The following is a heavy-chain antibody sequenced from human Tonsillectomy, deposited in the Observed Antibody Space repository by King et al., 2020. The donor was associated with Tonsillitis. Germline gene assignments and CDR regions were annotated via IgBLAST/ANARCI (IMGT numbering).Heavy chain of an antibody. J-gene: IGHJ4*02. V-gene: IGHV4-61*02. CDR3: AGEVVRDIVALFDS. Sequence: VQLQESGPGLVKPSQTLSLTCTVSGGSISSGSYYWSWFRQPAGKGLEWIGRIYTSGSTDYNPSLKSRVTISVDTSKNQFSLKMRSVTAADTAAYYCAGEVVRDIVALFDSWGQGTLVTVSS. CDR1: GGSISSGSYY. D-gene: IGHD5-12*01. CDR2: IYTSGST.